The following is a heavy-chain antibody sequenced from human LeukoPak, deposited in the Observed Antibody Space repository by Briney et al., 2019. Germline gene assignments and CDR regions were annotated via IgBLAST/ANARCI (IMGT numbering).Heavy chain of an antibody. D-gene: IGHD6-13*01. Sequence: ASVKVSCKASGYTFTGYYMHWVRQAPGQGLEWMGWINPNSGGTNYAQKFQGRVTMTRDTSISTAYMELSRLRSDDTAVYYCARGLAAAGTDAFDIWGQGTMVTVSS. V-gene: IGHV1-2*02. CDR2: INPNSGGT. J-gene: IGHJ3*02. CDR3: ARGLAAAGTDAFDI. CDR1: GYTFTGYY.